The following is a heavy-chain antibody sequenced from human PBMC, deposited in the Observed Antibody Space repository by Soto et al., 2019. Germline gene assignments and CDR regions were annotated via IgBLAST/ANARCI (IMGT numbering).Heavy chain of an antibody. CDR1: GFTCSSYW. D-gene: IGHD3-16*02. J-gene: IGHJ4*02. V-gene: IGHV3-7*01. CDR2: IKQDGSEK. Sequence: EVQLVESGGGLVQPGGSLRLSCAASGFTCSSYWMSWVRQAPGKGLEWVANIKQDGSEKYYVDSVKGRFTISRDNAKNSLYLQMNSLRAEDTAVYYCARDMITFGGVIVESPFGYWGQGTLVTVSS. CDR3: ARDMITFGGVIVESPFGY.